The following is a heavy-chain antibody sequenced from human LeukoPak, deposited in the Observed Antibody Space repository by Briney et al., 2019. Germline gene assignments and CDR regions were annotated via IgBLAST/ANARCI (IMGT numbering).Heavy chain of an antibody. CDR2: INHSGST. J-gene: IGHJ6*03. V-gene: IGHV4-34*01. D-gene: IGHD3-10*01. CDR1: GGSFSGYY. Sequence: SETLSLTCAVYGGSFSGYYWSWIRQPPGKGLEWIGEINHSGSTNYNPSLKRRVTISVDTSKNQFSLKLSSVTAADTAVYYCARRGWFGELSTPYYYYYMDVWGKGTTVTISS. CDR3: ARRGWFGELSTPYYYYYMDV.